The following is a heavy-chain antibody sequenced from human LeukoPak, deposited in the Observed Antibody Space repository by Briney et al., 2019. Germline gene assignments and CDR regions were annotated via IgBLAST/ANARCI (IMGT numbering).Heavy chain of an antibody. Sequence: GGSLRLSCAASGFTFDDYGMNWVRQAPGKGLEWVSHINWNGGSTGYADSVKGRFTISRDNAKNSLYLQMNSLRAEDTAVYYCARLGGIEGWFDPWGQGTLVTVSS. D-gene: IGHD3-16*01. J-gene: IGHJ5*02. CDR3: ARLGGIEGWFDP. CDR2: INWNGGST. CDR1: GFTFDDYG. V-gene: IGHV3-20*04.